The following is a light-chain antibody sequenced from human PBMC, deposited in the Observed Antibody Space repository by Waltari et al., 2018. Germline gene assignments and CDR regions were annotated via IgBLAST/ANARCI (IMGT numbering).Light chain of an antibody. V-gene: IGKV3-20*01. CDR3: QQHGTSPFT. CDR1: QSVGSSY. J-gene: IGKJ2*01. Sequence: EIVLTQSPGTLSLSPGERATLYCRASQSVGSSYLAWYQQKPGQAPRLLIYGASSRATGIPDRISGSGSGTDFTLTLSSLEPEDFAVYYCQQHGTSPFTFGQGTKVEIK. CDR2: GAS.